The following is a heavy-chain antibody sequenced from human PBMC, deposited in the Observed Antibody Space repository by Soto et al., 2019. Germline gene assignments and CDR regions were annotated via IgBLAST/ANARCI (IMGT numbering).Heavy chain of an antibody. CDR1: GFTFSTYG. CDR3: VRVFDTSYFDL. Sequence: GESLKISCAASGFTFSTYGMHWVRQAPGKGLEWVALIWSDGTNKYYADSVKGRFTISRDNSKKTLYLQMNSLRAEDTAVYYWVRVFDTSYFDLWGQGNMVPFSP. D-gene: IGHD3-9*01. J-gene: IGHJ4*02. V-gene: IGHV3-33*01. CDR2: IWSDGTNK.